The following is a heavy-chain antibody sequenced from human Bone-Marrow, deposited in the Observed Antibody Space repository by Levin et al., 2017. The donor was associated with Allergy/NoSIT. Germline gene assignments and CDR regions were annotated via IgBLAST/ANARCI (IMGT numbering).Heavy chain of an antibody. D-gene: IGHD5-24*01. J-gene: IGHJ4*02. CDR2: TSGGGGSP. CDR3: AKEKWLQFGAPVDY. Sequence: TGGSLRLSCADSRFTFNTYAMSWVRQAPGKGLEWVSGTSGGGGSPYYADSVKGRFTTTGDKSRNTVYLQMNDLRVEDTAIYYCAKEKWLQFGAPVDYWGQGTLVTVSS. V-gene: IGHV3-23*01. CDR1: RFTFNTYA.